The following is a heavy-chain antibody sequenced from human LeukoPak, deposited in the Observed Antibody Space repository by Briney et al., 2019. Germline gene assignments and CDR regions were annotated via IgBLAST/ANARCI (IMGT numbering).Heavy chain of an antibody. CDR1: GFTFSDYH. CDR2: ISYDGSNK. J-gene: IGHJ4*02. CDR3: AKDSDMGFDY. D-gene: IGHD3-16*01. V-gene: IGHV3-30*18. Sequence: GGSLRLSCAASGFTFSDYHMSWIRQAPGKGLEWVAVISYDGSNKYYADSVKGRFTISRDNSKNTLYLQMNSLRAEDTAVYYCAKDSDMGFDYWGQGTLVTVSS.